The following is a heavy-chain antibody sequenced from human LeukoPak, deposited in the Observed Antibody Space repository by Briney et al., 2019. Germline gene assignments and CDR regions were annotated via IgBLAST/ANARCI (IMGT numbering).Heavy chain of an antibody. J-gene: IGHJ4*02. Sequence: SETLSLTCAVYGGPFSGYYWSWIRQPPGKGLEWIGEINHSGSTNYNPSLKSRVTISVDTSKNQFSLKLSSVTAADTAVYYCARGSEYYYDSSGYYFDYWAREPWSPSPQ. CDR2: INHSGST. CDR1: GGPFSGYY. D-gene: IGHD3-22*01. CDR3: ARGSEYYYDSSGYYFDY. V-gene: IGHV4-34*01.